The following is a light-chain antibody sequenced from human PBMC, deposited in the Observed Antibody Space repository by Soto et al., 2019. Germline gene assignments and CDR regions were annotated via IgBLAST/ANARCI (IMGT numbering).Light chain of an antibody. CDR1: SSDIGRYNF. Sequence: QSALTQPPSMCGSPGQSITISCTGTSSDIGRYNFVSWYQHHPGKAPKLIIYEATKRPSGVSYRFSGSKSGNTASLTISGLQAEDEADYYCTSYTITSPYVFGTGTKVTVL. CDR3: TSYTITSPYV. V-gene: IGLV2-14*01. CDR2: EAT. J-gene: IGLJ1*01.